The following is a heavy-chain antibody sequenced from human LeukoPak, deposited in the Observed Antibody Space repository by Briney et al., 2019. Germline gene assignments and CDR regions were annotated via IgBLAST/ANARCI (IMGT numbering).Heavy chain of an antibody. Sequence: PGGSLRLSCAASGFTFSSYAMSWVRQAPGKGLEWVSAISGSGGSTYYADSVKGRFTISRDNSKNTLYLQMNSLRAEDTAVHYCARVPHYDFANPNFDYWGQGTLVTVSS. D-gene: IGHD3-3*01. CDR2: ISGSGGST. J-gene: IGHJ4*02. CDR1: GFTFSSYA. CDR3: ARVPHYDFANPNFDY. V-gene: IGHV3-23*01.